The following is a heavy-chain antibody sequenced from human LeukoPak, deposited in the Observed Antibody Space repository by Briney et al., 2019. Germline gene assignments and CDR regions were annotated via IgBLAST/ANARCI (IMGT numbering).Heavy chain of an antibody. Sequence: GGSLRLSCAASGFTFSTYAMTWVRQAPGKGLEWVSAISGSGTSTYYADSVKSRFTICRDNSKNTLYLQMNSLRAEDTAVYYCAFDYASGSYLGFDYWGQGTLVTVSS. D-gene: IGHD3-10*01. CDR3: AFDYASGSYLGFDY. CDR1: GFTFSTYA. CDR2: ISGSGTST. V-gene: IGHV3-23*01. J-gene: IGHJ4*02.